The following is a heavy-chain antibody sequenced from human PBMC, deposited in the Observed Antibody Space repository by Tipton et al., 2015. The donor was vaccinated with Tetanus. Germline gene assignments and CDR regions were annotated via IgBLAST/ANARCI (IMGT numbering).Heavy chain of an antibody. CDR3: AGAQCPDGVCNFGF. D-gene: IGHD3-3*01. Sequence: QLVQSGGEVKKPGESLKISCKGSGYIFNNYWIGWVRQKPGKGLEWMGIIYPGDSDTRYSPSFQGQVTISVDKSINTAYLQWSSLKASDSSMFYWAGAQCPDGVCNFGFWGQGALVTVAS. CDR1: GYIFNNYW. J-gene: IGHJ4*02. V-gene: IGHV5-51*01. CDR2: IYPGDSDT.